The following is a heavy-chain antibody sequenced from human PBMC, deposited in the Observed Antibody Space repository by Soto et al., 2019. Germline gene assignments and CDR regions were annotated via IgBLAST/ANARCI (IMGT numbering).Heavy chain of an antibody. V-gene: IGHV4-61*01. CDR2: IYNSGST. Sequence: PSETLSLTCTVSGGSISSGSYYWSWIRLPPGKGLEWIGYIYNSGSTNYNPSLKSRVTISVDTSKNQFSLKLSSVTAADTAVYYCARGSYYDFWSGYYQGHAFDIWGQGTMVTVSS. CDR1: GGSISSGSYY. J-gene: IGHJ3*02. CDR3: ARGSYYDFWSGYYQGHAFDI. D-gene: IGHD3-3*01.